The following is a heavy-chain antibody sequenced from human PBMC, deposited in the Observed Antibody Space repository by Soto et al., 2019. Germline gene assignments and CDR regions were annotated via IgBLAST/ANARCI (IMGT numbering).Heavy chain of an antibody. V-gene: IGHV4-61*01. CDR3: ARAGLGDGSDY. J-gene: IGHJ4*02. D-gene: IGHD1-26*01. Sequence: QVQLQESGPGLVKPSETLSLTCSVSGGSVSSGSYYWSWIRQPPGKGLEWSGYIYYSGSTKYNPSLKSRVTISVDTSKNQFSLKLSSVTAADTAVYYCARAGLGDGSDYWGQGTLVTVSS. CDR1: GGSVSSGSYY. CDR2: IYYSGST.